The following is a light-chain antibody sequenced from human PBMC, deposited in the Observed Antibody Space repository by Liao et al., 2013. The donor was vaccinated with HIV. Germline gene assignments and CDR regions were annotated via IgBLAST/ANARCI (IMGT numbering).Light chain of an antibody. CDR3: QAWDSSRT. CDR1: TFGAKR. Sequence: SYVLTQPPSVSVAPGKTATITCGGDTFGAKRVHWYQQKPGQAPVLVIYYESDRPSGIPERFSGSNSGNTAILTISGTQAMDEADYYCQAWDSSRTFGGGTRLTVL. CDR2: YES. J-gene: IGLJ2*01. V-gene: IGLV3-21*01.